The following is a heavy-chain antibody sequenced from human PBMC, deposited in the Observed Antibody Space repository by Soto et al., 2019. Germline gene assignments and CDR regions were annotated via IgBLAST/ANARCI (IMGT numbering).Heavy chain of an antibody. V-gene: IGHV3-30*18. CDR3: GKAVDSTVRGVPPSDF. D-gene: IGHD3-10*01. CDR2: ISYDGRNK. Sequence: QVQLVESGGGVVQPGRSLRLSCAASGFTFNNFGMHWVRQAPGKGLEWVAVISYDGRNKHYADSVKGRFTISRDDSQNTLFLQMSSLRPEDTAVYDCGKAVDSTVRGVPPSDFWCQETLVTVSS. CDR1: GFTFNNFG. J-gene: IGHJ4*02.